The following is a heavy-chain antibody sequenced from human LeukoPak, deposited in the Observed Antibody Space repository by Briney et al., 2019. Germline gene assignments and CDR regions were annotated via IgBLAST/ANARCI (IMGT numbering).Heavy chain of an antibody. CDR1: GFTFSSYA. J-gene: IGHJ4*02. CDR3: ARTTSQLGLVVGGGYDY. D-gene: IGHD7-27*01. CDR2: ISYDGSNK. Sequence: GRSLRLSCAASGFTFSSYAMHWVRQAPGKGLEWVAVISYDGSNKYYADSVKGRFTISRDNSKNTLYLQMNSLRAEDTAVYYCARTTSQLGLVVGGGYDYWGQGTLVTVSS. V-gene: IGHV3-30*01.